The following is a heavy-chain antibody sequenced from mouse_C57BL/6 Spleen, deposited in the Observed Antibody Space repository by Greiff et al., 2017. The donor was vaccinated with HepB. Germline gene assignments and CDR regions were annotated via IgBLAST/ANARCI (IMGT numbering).Heavy chain of an antibody. D-gene: IGHD1-1*01. CDR2: ISSGSSTI. CDR3: ARASYYGSSYDAMDY. J-gene: IGHJ4*01. V-gene: IGHV5-17*01. CDR1: GFTFSDYG. Sequence: EVQLQQSGGGLVKPGGSLKLSCAASGFTFSDYGMHWVRQAPEKGLEWVAYISSGSSTIYYADTVKGRFTISRDNAKNTLFLQMTSLRSEDTAMYYCARASYYGSSYDAMDYWGQGTSVTVSS.